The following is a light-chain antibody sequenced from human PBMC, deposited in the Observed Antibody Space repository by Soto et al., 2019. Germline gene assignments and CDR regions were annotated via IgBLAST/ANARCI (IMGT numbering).Light chain of an antibody. V-gene: IGLV1-44*01. Sequence: QSVLTQPPSASGTPRQRVTISCSGSSSNIGSNTVNWYQQLPGTAPKLLIYSNNQRPSGVPDRFSVSKSGTSASLAISGLQSEDEADYYCAAWDDSLNGVVFGGGTKLTVL. CDR2: SNN. CDR3: AAWDDSLNGVV. J-gene: IGLJ2*01. CDR1: SSNIGSNT.